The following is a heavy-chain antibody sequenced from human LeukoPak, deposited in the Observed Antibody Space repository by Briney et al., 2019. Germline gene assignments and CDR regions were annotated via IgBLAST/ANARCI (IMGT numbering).Heavy chain of an antibody. CDR2: IIPIFGTA. Sequence: GASVKVSCKASGGIFSSYAISWVRQAPGQGLEWMGGIIPIFGTAIYAQKFQGRVTMTEDTSTDTAYMELSSLRSEDTAVYYCATDRYYYDSPPHINFDYWGQGTLVTVSS. CDR1: GGIFSSYA. V-gene: IGHV1-69*06. J-gene: IGHJ4*02. CDR3: ATDRYYYDSPPHINFDY. D-gene: IGHD3-22*01.